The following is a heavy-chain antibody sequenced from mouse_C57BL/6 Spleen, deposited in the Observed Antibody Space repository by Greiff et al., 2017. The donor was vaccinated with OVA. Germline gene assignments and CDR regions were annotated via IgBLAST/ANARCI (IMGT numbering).Heavy chain of an antibody. CDR2: IYPSDSET. V-gene: IGHV1-61*01. CDR3: ARWDSSGYYFDY. D-gene: IGHD3-2*02. Sequence: QVQLQQPGAELVRPGSSVKLSCKASGYTFTSYWMDWVKQRPGQGLEWIGNIYPSDSETHYNQKFKDKATLTVDKSSSTAYMQLSSLTSEDSAVYYCARWDSSGYYFDYWGQGTTLTVSS. CDR1: GYTFTSYW. J-gene: IGHJ2*01.